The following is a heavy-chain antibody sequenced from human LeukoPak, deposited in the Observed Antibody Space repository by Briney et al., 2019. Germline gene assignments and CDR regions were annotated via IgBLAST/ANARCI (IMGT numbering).Heavy chain of an antibody. Sequence: PGGSLRLSCAASGFTFSSYAMSWVRQAPGKGLEWVSAISGSGGDTYYADSVKGRFTISRDNSKNTLYLQMNSLRAEDTAVYYCVKEYYDSSGYCHFDYWGQGTLVTVSS. V-gene: IGHV3-23*01. CDR1: GFTFSSYA. D-gene: IGHD3-22*01. CDR3: VKEYYDSSGYCHFDY. J-gene: IGHJ4*02. CDR2: ISGSGGDT.